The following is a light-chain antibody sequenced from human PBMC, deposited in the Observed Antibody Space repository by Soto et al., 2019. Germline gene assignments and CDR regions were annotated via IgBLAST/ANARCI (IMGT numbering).Light chain of an antibody. CDR1: SDDIGANNY. V-gene: IGLV2-14*01. CDR2: EAA. CDR3: TSYTSASTLV. Sequence: QSALTQPASVSGSPGQSITISCTGTSDDIGANNYVSWYQHHPGKAPKILIYEAANRPSGISHRFSGSKSGSTASLTISGLQAEDEADYFCTSYTSASTLVFGGGTKLTVL. J-gene: IGLJ2*01.